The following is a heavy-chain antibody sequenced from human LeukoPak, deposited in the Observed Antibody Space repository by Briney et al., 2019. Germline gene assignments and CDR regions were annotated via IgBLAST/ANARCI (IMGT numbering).Heavy chain of an antibody. CDR2: ISSSGTTI. J-gene: IGHJ3*02. Sequence: GGSLRLSCAASGFTFGSYSMNWVRQAPGKGLEWVSYISSSGTTIYYADSVKGRFTISRDNGKNSLYLQMNSLRAEDTAVYYCAREGISGRYSRAFDIWGQGRMVTVSS. CDR3: AREGISGRYSRAFDI. V-gene: IGHV3-48*01. CDR1: GFTFGSYS. D-gene: IGHD1-26*01.